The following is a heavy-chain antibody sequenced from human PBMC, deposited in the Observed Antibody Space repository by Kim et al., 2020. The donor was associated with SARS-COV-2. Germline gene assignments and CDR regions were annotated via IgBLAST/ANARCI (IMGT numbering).Heavy chain of an antibody. Sequence: ASVKVSCKSSGYTFTNYAIQWMRQAPGQRLEWMGWINVANGNTKYSQNFQGRVTITRDTSTSTAYMELNSLTSEDTAIYYCGRELSGGGCGSGCWFDPWGQGTLVFVSS. D-gene: IGHD2-15*01. CDR3: GRELSGGGCGSGCWFDP. CDR2: INVANGNT. J-gene: IGHJ5*02. V-gene: IGHV1-3*01. CDR1: GYTFTNYA.